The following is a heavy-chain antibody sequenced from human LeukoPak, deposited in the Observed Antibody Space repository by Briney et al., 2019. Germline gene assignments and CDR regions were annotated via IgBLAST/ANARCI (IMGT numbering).Heavy chain of an antibody. CDR1: GFTFSSYA. J-gene: IGHJ5*02. D-gene: IGHD2-21*02. V-gene: IGHV3-23*01. Sequence: GGSLRLSCAASGFTFSSYAMSWVRQAPGKGLEWVSAISGSGGSTYYADSVKGRFTISRDNSKNTLYLQMNSLRAEDTAVYYCAKDSSPYCGGDCYPWFDPWGQGTLVTVSS. CDR2: ISGSGGST. CDR3: AKDSSPYCGGDCYPWFDP.